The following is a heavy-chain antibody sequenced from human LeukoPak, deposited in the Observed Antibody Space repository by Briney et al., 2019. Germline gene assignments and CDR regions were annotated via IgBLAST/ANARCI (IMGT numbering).Heavy chain of an antibody. CDR3: ARVSYSSYSSLYWYFDL. J-gene: IGHJ2*01. CDR1: GGSISSYY. V-gene: IGHV4-59*01. D-gene: IGHD6-19*01. Sequence: SETLSLTCTVSGGSISSYYWSWIRQPPGKGLEWIGYIYYSGSTNYNPSLKSRVTISVDTSKNQFSLKLSSVTAADTAVYYCARVSYSSYSSLYWYFDLWGRGTLVTVSS. CDR2: IYYSGST.